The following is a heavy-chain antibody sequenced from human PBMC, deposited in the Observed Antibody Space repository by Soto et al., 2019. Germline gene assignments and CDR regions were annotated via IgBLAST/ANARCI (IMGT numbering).Heavy chain of an antibody. D-gene: IGHD3-10*01. CDR1: GFTFSSYG. CDR2: IWYDGSNK. CDR3: ARDVDAVPPPHDAFAI. V-gene: IGHV3-33*01. Sequence: PGGSLRLSCAASGFTFSSYGMHWVRQAPGKGLEWVAVIWYDGSNKYYADSVKGRFTISRDNSKNTLYLQMNSLRAEDTAVYYCARDVDAVPPPHDAFAIWGQGTMVTVSS. J-gene: IGHJ3*02.